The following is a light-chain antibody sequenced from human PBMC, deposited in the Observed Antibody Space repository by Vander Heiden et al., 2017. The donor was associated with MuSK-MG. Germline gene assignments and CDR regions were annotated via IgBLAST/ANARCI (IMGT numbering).Light chain of an antibody. CDR1: QSVSSNF. J-gene: IGKJ5*01. Sequence: EIVLTQSPGTLSLSPGERATLSCRASQSVSSNFLAWYQQRPGQPPRLLIYGASSRATGIPDRISGSGSGTDFTLTISRLEPEDFAVYFCQQYGNSPVTFGQGTLLEIK. CDR3: QQYGNSPVT. V-gene: IGKV3-20*01. CDR2: GAS.